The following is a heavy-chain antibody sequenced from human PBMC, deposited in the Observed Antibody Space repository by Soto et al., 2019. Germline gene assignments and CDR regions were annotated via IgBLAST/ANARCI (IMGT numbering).Heavy chain of an antibody. CDR2: IYYSGST. J-gene: IGHJ5*02. V-gene: IGHV4-59*01. D-gene: IGHD6-13*01. CDR3: ARDITGYGRFDP. Sequence: SETLSLTCTVSGGSISSYYWSWIRQPPGKGLEWIGYIYYSGSTNYNPSLKSRVTISVDTSKNQFSLKLSSVTAADTAVYYCARDITGYGRFDPWGQGTLVTVSS. CDR1: GGSISSYY.